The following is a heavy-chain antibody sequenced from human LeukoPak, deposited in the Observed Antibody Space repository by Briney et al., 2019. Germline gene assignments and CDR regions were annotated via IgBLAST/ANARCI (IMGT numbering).Heavy chain of an antibody. V-gene: IGHV3-23*01. CDR2: ISGSGGST. Sequence: PGGSLRLSCAASGFTFSSYAMSWVRQDPGKGLEWVSAISGSGGSTYYADSVKGRLTISRDNSKNTLYLQMNSLRAEDTAVYYCAKVIYYDSSGYDYWGQGTLVTVSS. J-gene: IGHJ4*02. CDR1: GFTFSSYA. CDR3: AKVIYYDSSGYDY. D-gene: IGHD3-22*01.